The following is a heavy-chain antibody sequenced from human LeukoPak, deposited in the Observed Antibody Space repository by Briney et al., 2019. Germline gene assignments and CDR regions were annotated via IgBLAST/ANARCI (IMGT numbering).Heavy chain of an antibody. D-gene: IGHD4-17*01. CDR3: ASGGNYGDYGPHAFDI. Sequence: SQTLSLTRAISGDSVSSNSAAWNWIRQSPSRGLEWLGRTYYRSKWYNDYALSVKSRITINPDTSKNQFSLQLNSVTPEDTAVYYCASGGNYGDYGPHAFDIWGQGTMVTVSS. J-gene: IGHJ3*02. CDR2: TYYRSKWYN. V-gene: IGHV6-1*01. CDR1: GDSVSSNSAA.